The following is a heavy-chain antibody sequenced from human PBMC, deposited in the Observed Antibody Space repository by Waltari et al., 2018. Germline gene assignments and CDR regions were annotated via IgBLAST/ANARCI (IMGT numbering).Heavy chain of an antibody. CDR2: IYSGGST. CDR3: AKDPHGDYAGSY. Sequence: EVQLLESGGGLVQPGGSLRLSCAASGFTFSRYAMSWVRQAPGKGLEWVSVIYSGGSTYYADSVKGRFTISRDNSKNTLYLQMNSLRAEDTAVYYCAKDPHGDYAGSYWGQGTLVTVSS. D-gene: IGHD4-17*01. CDR1: GFTFSRYA. V-gene: IGHV3-23*03. J-gene: IGHJ4*02.